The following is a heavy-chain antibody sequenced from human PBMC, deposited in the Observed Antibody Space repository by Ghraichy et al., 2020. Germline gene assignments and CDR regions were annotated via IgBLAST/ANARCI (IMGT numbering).Heavy chain of an antibody. CDR3: ARWLATIKGWFDP. V-gene: IGHV4-38-2*01. CDR2: IYHSGST. CDR1: GYSISSGTY. Sequence: ESLNISCAVSGYSISSGTYWGWIRQPPGKGLEWIGNIYHSGSTFYNPSLKSRVTISVDTSKNQFSLKLSSVTAADTAVYYCARWLATIKGWFDPWGQGTLVTVSS. D-gene: IGHD5-24*01. J-gene: IGHJ5*02.